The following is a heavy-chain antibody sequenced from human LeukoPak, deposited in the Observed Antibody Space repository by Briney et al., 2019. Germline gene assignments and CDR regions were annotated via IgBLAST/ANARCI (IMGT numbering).Heavy chain of an antibody. Sequence: ASVKLSCKASGYTFSTYGISWVRQAPGQGLEWMGWISGYNARTHYAQKLQGRVTMTTDPSTRTAYMELRSLRSDDTAIYYCARDYYESSGYYYDTFDLWGQGTMVTVSS. J-gene: IGHJ3*01. CDR2: ISGYNART. D-gene: IGHD3-22*01. V-gene: IGHV1-18*01. CDR1: GYTFSTYG. CDR3: ARDYYESSGYYYDTFDL.